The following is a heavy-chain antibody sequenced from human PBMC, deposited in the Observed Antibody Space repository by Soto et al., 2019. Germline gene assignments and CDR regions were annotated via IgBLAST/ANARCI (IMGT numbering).Heavy chain of an antibody. Sequence: PSDTLSLTCAVSCGSITSNWWIWVRQPPGKGLEWIGEIHHSGSFNYNPSLRSRVTISIDKSKNQLSLKLTSVTAADTAVHYCVRNDWYRFEPWGQGTLVTVSS. CDR1: CGSITSNW. CDR3: VRNDWYRFEP. V-gene: IGHV4-4*02. CDR2: IHHSGSF. J-gene: IGHJ5*02. D-gene: IGHD3-9*01.